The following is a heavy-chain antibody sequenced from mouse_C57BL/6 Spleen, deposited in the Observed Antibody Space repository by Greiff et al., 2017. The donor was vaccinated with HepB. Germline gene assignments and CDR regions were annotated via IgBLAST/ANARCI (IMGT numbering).Heavy chain of an antibody. CDR3: ARAYYSNYEFAY. CDR2: ISSGSSTI. J-gene: IGHJ3*01. Sequence: EVKLVESGGGLVKPGGSLKLSCAASGFTFSDYGMHWVRQAPEKGLEWVAYISSGSSTIYYADTVKGRFTISRDNAKNTLFLQMTSLRSEDTAMYYCARAYYSNYEFAYWGQGTLVTVSA. V-gene: IGHV5-17*01. D-gene: IGHD2-5*01. CDR1: GFTFSDYG.